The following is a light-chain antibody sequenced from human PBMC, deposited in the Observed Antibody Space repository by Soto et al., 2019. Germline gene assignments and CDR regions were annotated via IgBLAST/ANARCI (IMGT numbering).Light chain of an antibody. J-gene: IGKJ1*01. V-gene: IGKV3-15*01. CDR3: QQYNYWPPWT. CDR1: QSISSN. CDR2: GAS. Sequence: EIVMTQSPATLSVSPGDRATLSCRANQSISSNLAWYQQKPGQAPRLLIFGASTRATGVPARFSGSGSGTEFTLTISILRSEDFGVYYCQQYNYWPPWTFGQGTTVEIK.